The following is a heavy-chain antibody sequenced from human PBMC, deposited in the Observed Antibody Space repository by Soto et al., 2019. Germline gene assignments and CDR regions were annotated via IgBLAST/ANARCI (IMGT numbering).Heavy chain of an antibody. V-gene: IGHV3-30-3*01. Sequence: QVQLVESGGGVVQPGRSLRLSCAASGFTFSSYAMHWVRQAPGKGLEWVAVISYDGSNKYYADSVKGRFTISRDNSKNTLYLQMNSLRAEDTAVYYCAKARPMIVVVSSFDYWGQGTLVTVSS. CDR1: GFTFSSYA. J-gene: IGHJ4*02. D-gene: IGHD3-22*01. CDR2: ISYDGSNK. CDR3: AKARPMIVVVSSFDY.